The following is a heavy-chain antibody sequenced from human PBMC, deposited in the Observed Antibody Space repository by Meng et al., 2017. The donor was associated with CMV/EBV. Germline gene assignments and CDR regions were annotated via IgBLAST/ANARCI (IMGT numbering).Heavy chain of an antibody. Sequence: GESLKISCKGSGYSFTSYWIGWVRQMPGKGLEWMGIIYPGDSATRYSPSFQGQVTISADKSISTAYLQLSSLKASDTAMYYCARSRYYDFWSGHPGYYYYGMDVWGQGTTVTVSS. CDR1: GYSFTSYW. CDR2: IYPGDSAT. J-gene: IGHJ6*02. CDR3: ARSRYYDFWSGHPGYYYYGMDV. D-gene: IGHD3-3*01. V-gene: IGHV5-51*01.